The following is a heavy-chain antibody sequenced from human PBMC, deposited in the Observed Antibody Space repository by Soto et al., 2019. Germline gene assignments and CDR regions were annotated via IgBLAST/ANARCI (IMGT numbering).Heavy chain of an antibody. Sequence: ASVKVSCKASGYTFTSYGITWVRQAPVQGLEWMGWFSAYNGDTNYAPRLQGRVTMTTDTSTSTVYMELKSLKSDDTAVYYCARDQEYSTSGLYWFDLWGQGTLVTVSS. CDR1: GYTFTSYG. V-gene: IGHV1-18*04. CDR2: FSAYNGDT. J-gene: IGHJ5*02. D-gene: IGHD6-6*01. CDR3: ARDQEYSTSGLYWFDL.